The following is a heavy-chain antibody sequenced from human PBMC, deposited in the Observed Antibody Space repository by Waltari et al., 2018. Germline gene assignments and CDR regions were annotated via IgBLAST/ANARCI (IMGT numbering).Heavy chain of an antibody. D-gene: IGHD3-10*01. CDR1: VGSFSGYF. CDR3: ARHPHNHYYSE. Sequence: QVQLQQWGAGLLKPSETLSLTCAVSVGSFSGYFWNWIRQPPGQGLEWIGEIHPSGSTTYNPSLESRVTISADMSKNQFSLKLSSVTAADTAVYYCARHPHNHYYSEWGQGTLVTVSS. CDR2: IHPSGST. V-gene: IGHV4-34*01. J-gene: IGHJ4*02.